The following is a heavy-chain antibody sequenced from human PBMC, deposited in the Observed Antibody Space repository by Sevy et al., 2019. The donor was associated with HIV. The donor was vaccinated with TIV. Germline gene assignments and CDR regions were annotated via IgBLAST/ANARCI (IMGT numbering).Heavy chain of an antibody. Sequence: ASVKVSCKASGYTFTGYYMHWVRQAPGQGLEWMGWINPNSGGTNYAQKFQDRVTMTRDTSISTAYMELSRLRSDDTAVYYCAREDIVVVPAAKRRGNWFDPWGQGTLVTVSS. CDR1: GYTFTGYY. J-gene: IGHJ5*02. CDR3: AREDIVVVPAAKRRGNWFDP. CDR2: INPNSGGT. V-gene: IGHV1-2*02. D-gene: IGHD2-2*01.